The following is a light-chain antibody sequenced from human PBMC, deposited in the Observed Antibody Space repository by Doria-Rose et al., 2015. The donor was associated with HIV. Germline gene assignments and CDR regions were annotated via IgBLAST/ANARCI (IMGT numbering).Light chain of an antibody. V-gene: IGKV1-39*01. CDR1: QTVSTY. CDR3: QQTYSFPPWT. Sequence: SSLSASIGDRVTITCRASQTVSTYLNWFQQEPGKAPKLLIYAASRLQSGVPSRFSGSGSGTDFTLTISGLQPGDFATYYCQQTYSFPPWTFGQGTKVEMK. J-gene: IGKJ1*01. CDR2: AAS.